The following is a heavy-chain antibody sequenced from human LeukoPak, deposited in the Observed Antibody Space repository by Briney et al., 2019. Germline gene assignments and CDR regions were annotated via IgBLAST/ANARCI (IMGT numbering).Heavy chain of an antibody. CDR1: GYTFTSYY. CDR2: MNPNSGNT. Sequence: ASVKVSCKASGYTFTSYYMHWVRQAPGQGLEWMGWMNPNSGNTGYAQKFQGRVTMTRNTSISTAYMELSSLRSEDTAVYYCARSGSDGWFDPWGQGTLVTVSS. V-gene: IGHV1-8*02. J-gene: IGHJ5*02. CDR3: ARSGSDGWFDP. D-gene: IGHD1-26*01.